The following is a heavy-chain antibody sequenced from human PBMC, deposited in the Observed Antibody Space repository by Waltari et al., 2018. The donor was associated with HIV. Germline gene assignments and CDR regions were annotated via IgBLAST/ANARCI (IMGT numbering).Heavy chain of an antibody. Sequence: QVPLLESGGGVVQPGRSLRLSCEVSGFTFSDYGFHWVRQAPGRGVEVVALISYDGRNKYYAESVKGRFTLSRDNAKNTLFLQMNSLRAEDTAVYYCAKEDFEYGSSSHLGYWGQGTLVTVSS. CDR1: GFTFSDYG. D-gene: IGHD6-6*01. J-gene: IGHJ4*02. CDR3: AKEDFEYGSSSHLGY. CDR2: ISYDGRNK. V-gene: IGHV3-30*18.